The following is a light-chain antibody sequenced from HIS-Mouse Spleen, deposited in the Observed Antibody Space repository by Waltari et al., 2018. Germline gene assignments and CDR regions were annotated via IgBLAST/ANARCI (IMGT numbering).Light chain of an antibody. CDR2: EGS. J-gene: IGLJ3*02. Sequence: QSALTQPASVSGSPGQSITISCTGTSSDVGSYNLVSWYQQHPGKAPKLMIYEGSKRPSGVPTRFSGSKSGNTASLTSSGLQAEDEADYYCCSYAGSSTLVFGGGTKLTVL. CDR3: CSYAGSSTLV. V-gene: IGLV2-23*01. CDR1: SSDVGSYNL.